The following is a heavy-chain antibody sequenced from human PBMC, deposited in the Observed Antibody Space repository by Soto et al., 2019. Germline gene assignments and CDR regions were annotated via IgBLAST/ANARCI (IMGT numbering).Heavy chain of an antibody. CDR1: GFTFSSYS. J-gene: IGHJ4*02. CDR2: MSYDGNSK. CDR3: ARGRTVRDHDDFDL. Sequence: LRLSCAASGFTFSSYSMHWVRQAPGKGLEWVAAMSYDGNSKYFADSVKGRFTISRDNSKNTLSLQMNSLGAEDSAVYYCARGRTVRDHDDFDLWGQGTLVTVSS. D-gene: IGHD2-21*01. V-gene: IGHV3-30-3*01.